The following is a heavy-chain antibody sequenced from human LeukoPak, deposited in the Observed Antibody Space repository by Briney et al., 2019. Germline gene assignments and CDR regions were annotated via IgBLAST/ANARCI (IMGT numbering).Heavy chain of an antibody. V-gene: IGHV3-48*04. CDR1: GFTFSSYG. CDR2: VSPTSTII. J-gene: IGHJ4*02. Sequence: GGSLRLSCAASGFTFSSYGMNWVRQAPGRGLEWVSYVSPTSTIIRYLDSVKGRFTISKDNAKNTVYLQMNSLRAEDTAVYYCVSFYETYWGRGTLVTVSS. D-gene: IGHD2/OR15-2a*01. CDR3: VSFYETY.